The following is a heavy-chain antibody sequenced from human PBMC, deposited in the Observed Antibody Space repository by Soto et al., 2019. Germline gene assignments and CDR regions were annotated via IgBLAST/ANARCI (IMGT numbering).Heavy chain of an antibody. CDR2: IYWDGES. CDR1: GFSFTTTRMG. Sequence: QITLKEAGPTLVKPTETLTLTCTFSGFSFTTTRMGVGWTRQPPGKALEWLAIIYWDGESRYNPLLRRRLTLTEDTSKSHVVLTLTNMDPKDTATYYCAHRDSTGTTTYFDSRGQGIPVTVAS. V-gene: IGHV2-5*02. J-gene: IGHJ4*02. CDR3: AHRDSTGTTTYFDS. D-gene: IGHD1-1*01.